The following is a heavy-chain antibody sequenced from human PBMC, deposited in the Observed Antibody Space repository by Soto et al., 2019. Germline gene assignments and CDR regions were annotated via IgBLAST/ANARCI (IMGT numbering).Heavy chain of an antibody. J-gene: IGHJ4*02. V-gene: IGHV1-69*13. CDR1: GGTFSSYA. Sequence: ASVKVSCKASGGTFSSYAISWVRQAPGQGLEWMGGIIPIFGTANYAQKFQGRVTITADESTSTAYMELSSLRSEDTAVYYCAREGYYYDSSGYYYPRPFDYWGQGTLVTVSS. CDR3: AREGYYYDSSGYYYPRPFDY. D-gene: IGHD3-22*01. CDR2: IIPIFGTA.